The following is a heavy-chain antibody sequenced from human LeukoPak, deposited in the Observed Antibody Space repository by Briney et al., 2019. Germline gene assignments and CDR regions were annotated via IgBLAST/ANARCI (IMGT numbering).Heavy chain of an antibody. CDR2: IIPIFGPA. CDR3: ARARPNYYDSSGYYYLDY. D-gene: IGHD3-22*01. Sequence: ASVKVSCKASGGTFSSYAISWVRQAPGQGLEWMRGIIPIFGPANYAQKFQGRVTITTDESTSTAYMELSSLRSEDTAVYYCARARPNYYDSSGYYYLDYWGQGTLVTVSS. V-gene: IGHV1-69*05. J-gene: IGHJ4*02. CDR1: GGTFSSYA.